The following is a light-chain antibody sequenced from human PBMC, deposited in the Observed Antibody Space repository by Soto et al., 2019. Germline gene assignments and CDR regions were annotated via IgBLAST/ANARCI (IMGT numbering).Light chain of an antibody. Sequence: EIVMTQSPATLSVSPGEGATVSCRASQSVSSHFAWYQHKPGQAPSLLFYDASTRATAIPARFSGSGSGTEFTLTISSLQSEDFAVYYCQHYHGWPITFGQGTRLEMK. CDR3: QHYHGWPIT. V-gene: IGKV3-15*01. CDR1: QSVSSH. J-gene: IGKJ5*01. CDR2: DAS.